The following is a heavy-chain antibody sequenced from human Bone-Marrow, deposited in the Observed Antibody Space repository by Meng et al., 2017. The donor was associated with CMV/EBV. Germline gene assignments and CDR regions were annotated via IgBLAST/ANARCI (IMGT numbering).Heavy chain of an antibody. V-gene: IGHV3-9*01. CDR3: AKDHAASYYYNAMDV. CDR1: GFTFDDYA. D-gene: IGHD2-15*01. J-gene: IGHJ6*02. Sequence: GGSLRLSCAVSGFTFDDYAMHWVRQAPGKGLEWVSGISWNSGSIGYADSVKGRFVISKDNAKNSLYLQMNSLRGEDTALYYCAKDHAASYYYNAMDVWDQGTTVTVSS. CDR2: ISWNSGSI.